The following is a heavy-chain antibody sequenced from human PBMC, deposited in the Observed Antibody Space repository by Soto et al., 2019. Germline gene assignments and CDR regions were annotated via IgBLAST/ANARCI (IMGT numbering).Heavy chain of an antibody. Sequence: QVQLVQSGAEVTKPGASVKVSCKTSGYTFNSFAIHWVRQAPGQGLEWMAWINPGDGYTRLLQKFQGRVTITRDTSATTAFMELNSLTSEDTAVYYCAVGAGGTRYWGQGTLVTVSS. CDR3: AVGAGGTRY. CDR1: GYTFNSFA. D-gene: IGHD2-15*01. J-gene: IGHJ4*02. V-gene: IGHV1-3*01. CDR2: INPGDGYT.